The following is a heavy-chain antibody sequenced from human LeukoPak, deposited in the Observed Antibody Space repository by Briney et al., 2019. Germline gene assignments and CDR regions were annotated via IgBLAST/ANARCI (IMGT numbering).Heavy chain of an antibody. J-gene: IGHJ4*02. V-gene: IGHV4-34*01. Sequence: SETLSLTCAVYGGSFSGYYWSWIRQPPGKGLEWIGEINHSGSTNYNPSLKSRVTISVDTSKNQFSLKLSSVTAADTAVYYCARVLSSGWEPFDYWGQGTLVTVSS. CDR2: INHSGST. CDR1: GGSFSGYY. D-gene: IGHD6-19*01. CDR3: ARVLSSGWEPFDY.